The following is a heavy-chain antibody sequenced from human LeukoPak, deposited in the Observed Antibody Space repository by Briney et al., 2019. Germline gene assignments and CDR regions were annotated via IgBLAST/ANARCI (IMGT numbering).Heavy chain of an antibody. CDR1: GGSISSYY. CDR3: ARGAVLNSGYYYYYMDV. J-gene: IGHJ6*03. CDR2: IYYSGST. V-gene: IGHV4-59*01. Sequence: SETLSLTCTVSGGSISSYYWSWIRQPPGKGLEWIGYIYYSGSTNYNPSLKSRVTISVDTSKNQFSLKLSSVTAADTAVYYCARGAVLNSGYYYYYMDVWGKGTTVTVSS. D-gene: IGHD3-10*01.